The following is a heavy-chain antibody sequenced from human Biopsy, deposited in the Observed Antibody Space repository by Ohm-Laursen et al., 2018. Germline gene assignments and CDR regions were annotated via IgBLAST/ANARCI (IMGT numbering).Heavy chain of an antibody. D-gene: IGHD4-17*01. CDR1: GFTFGEHP. CDR3: AKVGGPSYGDYVYFDF. CDR2: LSGGGGST. J-gene: IGHJ4*02. Sequence: SLRLSCTASGFTFGEHPMTWVRQAPGKGLEWVSVLSGGGGSTDYAASVKGRFTVSRDNSQNTLYLQMNNLRAEDTAVYYCAKVGGPSYGDYVYFDFWGQGALVTVSS. V-gene: IGHV3-23*01.